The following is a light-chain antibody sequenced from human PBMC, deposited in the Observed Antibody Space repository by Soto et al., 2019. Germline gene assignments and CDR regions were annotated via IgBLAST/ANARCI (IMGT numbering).Light chain of an antibody. Sequence: EVGVTQSPATGSFSPVQIATVSCRASQSITNYLGWYQQKPGQAXRLLIYATSNRATGITARFSGSGSGTDFTLTISSLEPEDFAVYYCQQRYNWPVTFGQGTRLEIK. CDR2: ATS. CDR1: QSITNY. V-gene: IGKV3-11*01. J-gene: IGKJ5*01. CDR3: QQRYNWPVT.